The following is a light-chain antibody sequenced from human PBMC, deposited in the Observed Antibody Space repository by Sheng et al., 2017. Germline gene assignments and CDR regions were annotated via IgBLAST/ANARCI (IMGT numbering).Light chain of an antibody. CDR3: QQFQKWPRT. J-gene: IGKJ1*01. Sequence: EVVMTQSPATLSVSAGETVNLSCRASQSVNNLVAWYQQRRGQPPRLLIYVASTRATGVPARFSGSGSGTEFTLTISSLQSEDFAIYYCQQFQKWPRTFGQGTKVEIK. CDR1: QSVNNL. CDR2: VAS. V-gene: IGKV3-15*01.